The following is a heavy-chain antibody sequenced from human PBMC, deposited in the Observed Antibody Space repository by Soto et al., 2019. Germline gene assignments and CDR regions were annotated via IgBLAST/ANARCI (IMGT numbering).Heavy chain of an antibody. Sequence: EVQLVESGGGFIQPGGSLRLSCAASGFSVSTNYMSWVRQAPGKGLEWVSVFYAGGSTFYADSVKGRFTISRDNSRDTLYLQMSNLRADDTAVYYCARGYPAQRFYGEYYFDYWGQGALVTVSS. D-gene: IGHD3-10*01. CDR2: FYAGGST. CDR1: GFSVSTNY. V-gene: IGHV3-53*01. J-gene: IGHJ4*02. CDR3: ARGYPAQRFYGEYYFDY.